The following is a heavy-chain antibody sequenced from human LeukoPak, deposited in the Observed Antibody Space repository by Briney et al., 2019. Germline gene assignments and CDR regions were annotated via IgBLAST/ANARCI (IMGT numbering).Heavy chain of an antibody. CDR1: GFTFSSYG. Sequence: GGSLRLSCAASGFTFSSYGMHWVRQAPGKGLEWVAVISYDGSNKYYADSVKGRFTISRDNSKNTLYLQMNSLRAEDTAVYYCARRQQLVGDAFDIWGQGTMVTVSS. V-gene: IGHV3-30*03. J-gene: IGHJ3*02. D-gene: IGHD6-6*01. CDR3: ARRQQLVGDAFDI. CDR2: ISYDGSNK.